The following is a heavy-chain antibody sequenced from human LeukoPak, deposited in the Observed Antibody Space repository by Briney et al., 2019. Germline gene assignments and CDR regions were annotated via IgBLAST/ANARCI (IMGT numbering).Heavy chain of an antibody. CDR1: CYPFTSYG. CDR2: ISAYNGNT. CDR3: ARDADPGGSGEFDY. D-gene: IGHD3-10*01. J-gene: IGHJ4*02. V-gene: IGHV1-18*04. Sequence: ASVKVSCTASCYPFTSYGISWVGQAPGQTLEWIGWISAYNGNTNYAQKLQGRVTMTTDTSTSTAYMELRSLRSDDTAVYYCARDADPGGSGEFDYWGQGTLVTVSS.